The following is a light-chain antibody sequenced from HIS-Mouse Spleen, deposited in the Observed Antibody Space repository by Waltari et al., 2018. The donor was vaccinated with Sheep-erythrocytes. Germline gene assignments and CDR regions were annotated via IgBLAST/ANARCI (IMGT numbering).Light chain of an antibody. CDR3: CSYAGSYTYV. CDR2: DVS. V-gene: IGLV2-11*01. Sequence: QSALTQPRSVSGSPGQSVTISCTGPSSDVGGYTSVSWYQQHQGKAPKLMIYDVSKRPSGVPDRFSGSKSGNTASLTISGLQAEDEADYYCCSYAGSYTYVFGTGTKVTVL. J-gene: IGLJ1*01. CDR1: SSDVGGYTS.